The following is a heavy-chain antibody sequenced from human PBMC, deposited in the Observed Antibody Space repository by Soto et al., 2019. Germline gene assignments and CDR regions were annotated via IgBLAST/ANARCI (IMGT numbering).Heavy chain of an antibody. CDR2: IYYSGST. Sequence: SETLSLTCTVSGGSISSYYWSWIRQPPGKGLEWIGYIYYSGSTNYNPSLKSRVTISVDTSKNQFSLKLSSVTAADTAVYYCAREGVKRTYYYYGRDVWAKGTTVTVSP. V-gene: IGHV4-59*01. J-gene: IGHJ6*04. CDR3: AREGVKRTYYYYGRDV. CDR1: GGSISSYY. D-gene: IGHD2-21*01.